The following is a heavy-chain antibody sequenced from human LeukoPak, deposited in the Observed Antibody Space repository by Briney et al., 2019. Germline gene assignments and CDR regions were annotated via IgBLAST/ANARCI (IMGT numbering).Heavy chain of an antibody. CDR1: GFTFSSCW. CDR3: ARDRYGALFDY. D-gene: IGHD4-17*01. V-gene: IGHV3-7*03. J-gene: IGHJ4*02. Sequence: GGSLRLSCAASGFTFSSCWMSWVRQAPGKGLEWVANIKQDGSEKYYVDSVKGRFTISRDNAKNSLYLQMNSLRAEDTAVYYCARDRYGALFDYWGQGTLVTVSS. CDR2: IKQDGSEK.